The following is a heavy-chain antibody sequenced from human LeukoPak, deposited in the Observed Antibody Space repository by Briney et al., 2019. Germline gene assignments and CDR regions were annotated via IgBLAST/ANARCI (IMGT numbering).Heavy chain of an antibody. J-gene: IGHJ4*02. CDR3: ARDYGYYDYVWGSFRPALFDY. D-gene: IGHD3-16*02. CDR1: GFTFSSYW. CDR2: IKQDGSER. V-gene: IGHV3-7*01. Sequence: GGSLRLSCTASGFTFSSYWVSWVRQAPGKGLEWVANIKQDGSERDYVDSVKGRFTISRDNAKNSLYLQMDSLRAEDTAMYYCARDYGYYDYVWGSFRPALFDYWGQGTLVAVSS.